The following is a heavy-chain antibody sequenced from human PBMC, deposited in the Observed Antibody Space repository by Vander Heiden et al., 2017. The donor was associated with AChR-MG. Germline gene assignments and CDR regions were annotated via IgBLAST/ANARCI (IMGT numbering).Heavy chain of an antibody. V-gene: IGHV1-69*17. Sequence: QVHLVQSGTEVRKPGSSVRVSCETSVETFSAYAISWVRQVPGQGPEWMGGIVPFFGLSHYGERFQGRLSITADKSTRTAYMDLSNLRSDDSAIYYCTRWVYDYGKSLYFFDYWGQGTLVTVSS. CDR1: VETFSAYA. D-gene: IGHD3-10*01. CDR3: TRWVYDYGKSLYFFDY. CDR2: IVPFFGLS. J-gene: IGHJ4*02.